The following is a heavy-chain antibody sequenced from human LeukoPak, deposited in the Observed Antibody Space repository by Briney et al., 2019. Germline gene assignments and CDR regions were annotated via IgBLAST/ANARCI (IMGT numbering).Heavy chain of an antibody. J-gene: IGHJ4*02. CDR1: GYTFTGYY. D-gene: IGHD3-3*01. CDR2: INPNSGGT. Sequence: ASVKISCKASGYTFTGYYMHWVRQAPGQGLEWMGWINPNSGGTNYAQNFQGRVTMTRDTSITTAYMELSRLRSDDTALYYCARAYYDFWSGYSKTPFNYWGQGTLVTVSS. V-gene: IGHV1-2*02. CDR3: ARAYYDFWSGYSKTPFNY.